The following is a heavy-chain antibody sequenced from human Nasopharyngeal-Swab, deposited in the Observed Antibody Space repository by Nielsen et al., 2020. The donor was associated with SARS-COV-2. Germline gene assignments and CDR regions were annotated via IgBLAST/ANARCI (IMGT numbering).Heavy chain of an antibody. D-gene: IGHD4-11*01. Sequence: ASVKVSCKASGYTFTNYYIHWVRQAPGQGLEWMGWISGYNLDTKYAQNFQDRVAMTIDTSTNTAYMELRSLTSDDTALYYCARIRLYNNYMGNWVDPWGQGTLVTVSS. CDR1: GYTFTNYY. CDR3: ARIRLYNNYMGNWVDP. CDR2: ISGYNLDT. V-gene: IGHV1-18*04. J-gene: IGHJ5*02.